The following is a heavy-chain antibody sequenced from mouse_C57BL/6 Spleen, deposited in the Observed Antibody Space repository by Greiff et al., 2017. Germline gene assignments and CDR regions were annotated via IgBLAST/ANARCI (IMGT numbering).Heavy chain of an antibody. CDR2: IYPRSGNT. J-gene: IGHJ2*01. V-gene: IGHV1-81*01. Sequence: VQLQQPGAELVKPGASVKMSCKASGYTFTSYWITWVKQRTGQGLEWIGEIYPRSGNTYYNEKFKGKATLTADKSSSTAYMELRSLTSEDSAVYFCLDGYYRYWGQGTTLTVSS. D-gene: IGHD2-3*01. CDR3: LDGYYRY. CDR1: GYTFTSYW.